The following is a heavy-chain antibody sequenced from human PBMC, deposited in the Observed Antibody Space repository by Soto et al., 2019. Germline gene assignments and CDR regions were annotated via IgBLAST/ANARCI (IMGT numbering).Heavy chain of an antibody. CDR2: IYSGGYT. J-gene: IGHJ4*02. CDR3: GTHAGGGGY. D-gene: IGHD3-10*01. V-gene: IGHV3-53*01. CDR1: GFTVSNNY. Sequence: EVQLVESGGGLIQPGGSLRLSCAVSGFTVSNNYMSWVRQAPGKGLEGVSVIYSGGYTAYGDSVKGRFTISRDNSKNPLFLQMNSLGAADPALFFWGTHAGGGGYWGQGTLVTVSS.